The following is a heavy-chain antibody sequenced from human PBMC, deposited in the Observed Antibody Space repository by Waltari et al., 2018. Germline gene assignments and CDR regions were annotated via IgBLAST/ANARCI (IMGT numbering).Heavy chain of an antibody. D-gene: IGHD2-15*01. J-gene: IGHJ4*02. CDR3: AKDNARYCSGGSCYFDY. Sequence: EVQLVESGGVVVQPGGSLRLSCAASGFTFDDYAMPWVRQAPGKGLEWVSLISWDGGSTYYADSVKGRFTISRDNSKNSLYLQMNSLRAEDTALYYCAKDNARYCSGGSCYFDYWGQGTLVTVSS. CDR2: ISWDGGST. CDR1: GFTFDDYA. V-gene: IGHV3-43D*04.